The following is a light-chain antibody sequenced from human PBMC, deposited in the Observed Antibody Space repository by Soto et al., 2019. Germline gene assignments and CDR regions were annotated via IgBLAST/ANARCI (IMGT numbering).Light chain of an antibody. CDR3: HQSGDSPT. CDR2: GVS. J-gene: IGKJ1*01. Sequence: IVLTQFPGNLSMSPGERATLSGRASQSFSSRYLAWYQQKPGQAPRLLIYGVSNRAPGIPDRFSGSGSGTDISLTISRLEPEDFAVYYCHQSGDSPTFGQGTKVDI. CDR1: QSFSSRY. V-gene: IGKV3-20*01.